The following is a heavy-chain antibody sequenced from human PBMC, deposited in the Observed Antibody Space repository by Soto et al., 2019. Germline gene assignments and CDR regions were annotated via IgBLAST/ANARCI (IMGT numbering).Heavy chain of an antibody. Sequence: GGSLRLSCAASGFTFSSYGMHWVRQAPGKGLEWVAGISGNAGHEFYADSVEGRFTISRDNSKNTLYLQMDNLRAEDTAVYYCARAPTEYIWGSYLRYFEYWGRGTLVTVSS. V-gene: IGHV3-33*08. J-gene: IGHJ4*02. CDR2: ISGNAGHE. CDR3: ARAPTEYIWGSYLRYFEY. D-gene: IGHD3-16*02. CDR1: GFTFSSYG.